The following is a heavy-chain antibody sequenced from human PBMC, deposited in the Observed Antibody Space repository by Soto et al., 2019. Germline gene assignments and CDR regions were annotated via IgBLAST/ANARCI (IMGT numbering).Heavy chain of an antibody. CDR3: ARHHVRGRTIAGAAEF. V-gene: IGHV4-34*01. CDR1: GGSLSGYY. CDR2: INYSGNT. Sequence: QVQLQQWGAGLLKPSETLSLTCAVYGGSLSGYYWSWIRQPPGKALEWIGEINYSGNTNYNPSLTSRVTLSVATSKNQLFLNLSSVTAADTAMYYCARHHVRGRTIAGAAEFWGQGTLVTVSS. D-gene: IGHD1-26*01. J-gene: IGHJ4*02.